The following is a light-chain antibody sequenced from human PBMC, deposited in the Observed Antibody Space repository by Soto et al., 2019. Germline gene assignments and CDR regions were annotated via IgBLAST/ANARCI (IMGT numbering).Light chain of an antibody. V-gene: IGLV2-14*01. CDR2: EVN. Sequence: QPASVSGSPGQSITISCTGTSSDVGGYDFVSWYQQHPGKAPKLVIYEVNKRPSGVSPRFSGSKSGNTASLTISGLQAADEADYYCTSFRSRTAYVFGAGTKLTVL. J-gene: IGLJ1*01. CDR3: TSFRSRTAYV. CDR1: SSDVGGYDF.